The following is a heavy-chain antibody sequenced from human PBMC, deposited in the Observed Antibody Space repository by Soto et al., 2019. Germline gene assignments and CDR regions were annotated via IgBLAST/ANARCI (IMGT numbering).Heavy chain of an antibody. CDR2: INHKGST. J-gene: IGHJ5*02. V-gene: IGHV4-34*01. CDR3: ARTSLFDP. Sequence: QVQLQQWGAGLLKPSETLSLTCAVYGGSFSGYYWSWIRQSPGKGLEWIGEINHKGSTNYNPSLKSRVTMSVDTSKNQFSLKLRSVTAADTAVYYCARTSLFDPWGQGTLVTVST. CDR1: GGSFSGYY.